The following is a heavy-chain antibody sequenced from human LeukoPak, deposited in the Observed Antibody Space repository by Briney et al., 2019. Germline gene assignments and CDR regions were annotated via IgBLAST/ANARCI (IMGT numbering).Heavy chain of an antibody. D-gene: IGHD3-22*01. J-gene: IGHJ6*03. CDR3: ARDEHAYYEVLGRYMDV. CDR2: ISSNGGST. CDR1: GFTFSSYA. Sequence: QSGGSLRLSCAASGFTFSSYAMHWVRQAPGKGLEYVSAISSNGGSTYYANSVKGRFTISRDNSKNTLYLQMGSLRAEDMAVYYCARDEHAYYEVLGRYMDVWGKGTTVTVSS. V-gene: IGHV3-64*01.